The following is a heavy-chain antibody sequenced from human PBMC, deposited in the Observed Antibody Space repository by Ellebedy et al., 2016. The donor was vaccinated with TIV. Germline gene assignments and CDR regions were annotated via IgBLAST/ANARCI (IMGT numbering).Heavy chain of an antibody. CDR1: GFTFSDYH. Sequence: GESLKISCAASGFTFSDYHMNWVRQAPGKGLEWVSSIIVGGSTYDADSVKGRFIISSDNAENSLYLQMNSLRVEDTAVYYCVRDSTHGYDDYWGQGTLVTVSS. V-gene: IGHV3-69-1*01. J-gene: IGHJ4*02. CDR3: VRDSTHGYDDY. D-gene: IGHD5-24*01. CDR2: IIVGGST.